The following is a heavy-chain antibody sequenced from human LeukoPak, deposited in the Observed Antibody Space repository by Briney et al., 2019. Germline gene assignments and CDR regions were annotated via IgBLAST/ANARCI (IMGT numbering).Heavy chain of an antibody. CDR1: GYTFTSYG. Sequence: GASVKVSCKASGYTFTSYGISWVRQAPGQGLEWMGWISAYNGNTNYAQKLQGRVTMTTDTSTSTAYMELRSLRSDDTAVYYCARDWANYYDNSGYYLFDYWGQGTLVTVSS. V-gene: IGHV1-18*01. D-gene: IGHD3-22*01. CDR3: ARDWANYYDNSGYYLFDY. J-gene: IGHJ4*02. CDR2: ISAYNGNT.